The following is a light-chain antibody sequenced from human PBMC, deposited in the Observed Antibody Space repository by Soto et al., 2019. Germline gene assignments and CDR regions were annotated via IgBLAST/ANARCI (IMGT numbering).Light chain of an antibody. CDR3: QQRSNWPLT. V-gene: IGKV3-11*01. CDR2: DAS. Sequence: EIVLTQSPATLSLSPGEKATLSCRASQSVSSYLAWYQHKPGPAPRLLIYDASNRATSIPARFSGSGSGTDFTLTISTLEPADFAGYYGQQRSNWPLTFGGGTKVEIK. CDR1: QSVSSY. J-gene: IGKJ4*01.